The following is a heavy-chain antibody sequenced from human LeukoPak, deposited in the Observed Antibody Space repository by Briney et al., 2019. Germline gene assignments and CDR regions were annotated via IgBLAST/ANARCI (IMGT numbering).Heavy chain of an antibody. CDR3: ARDGPVYYYYYGMDV. CDR2: ISSSSYI. Sequence: GGSLRLSCTASGFTFSSYSMNWVRQAPGKGLEWVSSISSSSYIYHADSVKGRFTISRDNAKNSLYLQMNSLRAEDTAVYYCARDGPVYYYYYGMDVWGQGTTVTVSS. V-gene: IGHV3-21*01. J-gene: IGHJ6*02. CDR1: GFTFSSYS.